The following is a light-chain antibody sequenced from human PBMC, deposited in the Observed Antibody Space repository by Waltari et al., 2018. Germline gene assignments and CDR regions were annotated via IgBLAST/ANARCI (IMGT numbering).Light chain of an antibody. Sequence: QSALTQPPSVSGSPGQSITISCTGTSSAVSGSNHVPWYQQQPGKAPKLLILEVTNRPSGISNRFSGSKSGNTASLTISGLQAEDEGEYYCSSFTTIGTLVVFGGGTKVTVL. V-gene: IGLV2-14*01. CDR3: SSFTTIGTLVV. CDR2: EVT. J-gene: IGLJ2*01. CDR1: SSAVSGSNH.